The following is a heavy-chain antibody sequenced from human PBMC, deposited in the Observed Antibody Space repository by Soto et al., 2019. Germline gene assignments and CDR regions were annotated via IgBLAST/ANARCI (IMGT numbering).Heavy chain of an antibody. V-gene: IGHV1-46*01. D-gene: IGHD2-2*01. CDR3: ARDGRDIVLVPAGWFDP. CDR2: INPSGGST. CDR1: GYTFTSYY. Sequence: QVQLVQSGAEVKKPGASVKVSCKASGYTFTSYYMHWVRQAPGQGLEWMGIINPSGGSTSYAQKFQGRITMTRDTSTSTVYMELSSLRSEDTAVYYCARDGRDIVLVPAGWFDPWGQGTLVTVSS. J-gene: IGHJ5*02.